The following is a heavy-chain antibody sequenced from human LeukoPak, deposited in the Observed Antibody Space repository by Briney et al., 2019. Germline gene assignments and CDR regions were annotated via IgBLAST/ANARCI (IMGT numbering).Heavy chain of an antibody. Sequence: PSETLSLTCTVSGGAISSSSHYWGWIRQPPGKGLEWIGSIYHSGSTVYNPSLKSRVAISVDTSRNHFSLNLKYVTASDTAVYYCARNTTVTDWYFDLWGRGTPVTVSS. V-gene: IGHV4-39*02. CDR3: ARNTTVTDWYFDL. D-gene: IGHD4-17*01. J-gene: IGHJ2*01. CDR2: IYHSGST. CDR1: GGAISSSSHY.